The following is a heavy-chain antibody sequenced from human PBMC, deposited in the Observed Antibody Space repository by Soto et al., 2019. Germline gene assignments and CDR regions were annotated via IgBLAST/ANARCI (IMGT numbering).Heavy chain of an antibody. CDR1: GGSISSYY. Sequence: QVQLQESGPGLVKPSETLSLTCTVSGGSISSYYWSWIRQPAGKGLEWIGTIYTSGSTNYNPSLDSRVTLAVDTSKSQFSLKLSSVTAADTAVYYCASEMARGCSRNSCYRRGNWFDPWGQGPLVTVSS. CDR2: IYTSGST. CDR3: ASEMARGCSRNSCYRRGNWFDP. D-gene: IGHD2-2*02. J-gene: IGHJ5*02. V-gene: IGHV4-4*07.